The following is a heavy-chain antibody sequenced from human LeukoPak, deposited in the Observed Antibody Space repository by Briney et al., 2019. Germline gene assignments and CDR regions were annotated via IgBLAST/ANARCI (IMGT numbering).Heavy chain of an antibody. V-gene: IGHV1-69*13. J-gene: IGHJ6*04. CDR3: ARDYYGSGSTAQYYYGMDV. Sequence: ASVKVSCKASGGTFSSYAISWVRQAPGQGLEWMGGIIPIFGTANYAQKFQGRVTITADESTSTAYMELSSPRSEDTAVYYCARDYYGSGSTAQYYYGMDVWGKGTTVTVSS. CDR1: GGTFSSYA. CDR2: IIPIFGTA. D-gene: IGHD3-10*01.